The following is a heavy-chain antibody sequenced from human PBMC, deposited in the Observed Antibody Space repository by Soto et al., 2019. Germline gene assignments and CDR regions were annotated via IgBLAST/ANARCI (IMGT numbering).Heavy chain of an antibody. CDR3: ARGGTAMVYYFDY. V-gene: IGHV1-69*13. CDR2: IIPIFGTA. J-gene: IGHJ4*02. Sequence: SVKVSCKASGGTFSSYAISWVRQAPGQGLEWMGGIIPIFGTANYAQKFQGRVTITADESTSTAYMELSSLRSEDTAVYYCARGGTAMVYYFDYWGQGTLVTVSS. D-gene: IGHD5-18*01. CDR1: GGTFSSYA.